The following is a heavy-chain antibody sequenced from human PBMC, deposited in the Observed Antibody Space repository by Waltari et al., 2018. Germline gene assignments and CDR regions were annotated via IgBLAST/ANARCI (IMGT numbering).Heavy chain of an antibody. Sequence: QVQLVQSGAGVRKPGSSVKVSCKASGGRFSGYAVHWVRQAPGQGLDWMGNIIPGFETTNYAQKFKGRVTITADDSTRTIFMELSSLRSDDTAIYYCARDFGSYYVGWFDAWGQGTLVNVSS. J-gene: IGHJ5*02. CDR2: IIPGFETT. V-gene: IGHV1-69*18. CDR3: ARDFGSYYVGWFDA. CDR1: GGRFSGYA. D-gene: IGHD3-10*01.